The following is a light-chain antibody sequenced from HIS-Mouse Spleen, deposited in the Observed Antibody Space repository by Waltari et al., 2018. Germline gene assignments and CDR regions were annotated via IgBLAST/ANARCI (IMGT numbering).Light chain of an antibody. CDR3: QSADSSGTYRV. CDR1: ALPKQY. J-gene: IGLJ3*02. Sequence: SYELTQPPSVSVSPGQTARIPCSGDALPKQYAYWYQQKPGQAPVPAIYKDSERPSGIPERFSGSSSGTTVTLTISGVQAEDEADYYCQSADSSGTYRVFGGGTKLTVL. CDR2: KDS. V-gene: IGLV3-25*03.